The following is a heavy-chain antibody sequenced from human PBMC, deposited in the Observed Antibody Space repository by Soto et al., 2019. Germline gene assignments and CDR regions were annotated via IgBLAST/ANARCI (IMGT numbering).Heavy chain of an antibody. D-gene: IGHD6-13*01. J-gene: IGHJ4*02. CDR1: GDSIRSTSYY. V-gene: IGHV4-39*01. Sequence: QLQLQESGTGRVKPSETLSLTCTVSGDSIRSTSYYWGWLRQPPGKGLEWIGNVYYSGSTYYNPPLKSRVTISVDTTKNQFTLSLISVTAADTAVYYGAKTAGSNSLYQTPFDYWGRGTLVTVSS. CDR3: AKTAGSNSLYQTPFDY. CDR2: VYYSGST.